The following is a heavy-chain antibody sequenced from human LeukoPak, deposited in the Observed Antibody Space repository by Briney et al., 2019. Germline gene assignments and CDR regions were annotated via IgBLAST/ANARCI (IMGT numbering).Heavy chain of an antibody. V-gene: IGHV3-48*03. J-gene: IGHJ6*02. CDR1: GFTLSTYE. CDR3: ATLSDRNFYYSYGLDV. D-gene: IGHD1-14*01. Sequence: GGSLRLSCAASGFTLSTYEMNWVRQAPGKGLEWVAYIGRYGVTTYYADSVKGRFTISGDNAKNSLNLQMNSLRAEDTAVYYCATLSDRNFYYSYGLDVWGQGTTVTVSS. CDR2: IGRYGVTT.